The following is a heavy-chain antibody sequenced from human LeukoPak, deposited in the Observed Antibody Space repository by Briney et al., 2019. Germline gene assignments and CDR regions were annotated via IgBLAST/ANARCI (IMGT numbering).Heavy chain of an antibody. Sequence: SETLSLTCTVSGGSISSYYWSWIRQPAGKGLEWIGRIYTSGSTNYNPSLKSRVTMSVDTSKNQFSLKLSSVTAADTAVYYCARAPRECVSYYYDSSGYYFDYWGQGTLVTVSS. V-gene: IGHV4-4*07. J-gene: IGHJ4*02. CDR2: IYTSGST. CDR3: ARAPRECVSYYYDSSGYYFDY. CDR1: GGSISSYY. D-gene: IGHD3-22*01.